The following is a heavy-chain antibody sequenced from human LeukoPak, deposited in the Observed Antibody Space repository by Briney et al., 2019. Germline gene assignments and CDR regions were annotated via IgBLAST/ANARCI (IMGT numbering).Heavy chain of an antibody. J-gene: IGHJ5*02. D-gene: IGHD5-12*01. Sequence: SETLSLTCAVYGGSFSGYYWSWIRQPPGKGLEWIGEINYSGSTNYNPSLKSRVTISVDTSKNQFSLKLSSVTAADTAVYYCARVEMGYSGYDYATYNWFDPWGQGTLVTVSS. V-gene: IGHV4-34*01. CDR2: INYSGST. CDR1: GGSFSGYY. CDR3: ARVEMGYSGYDYATYNWFDP.